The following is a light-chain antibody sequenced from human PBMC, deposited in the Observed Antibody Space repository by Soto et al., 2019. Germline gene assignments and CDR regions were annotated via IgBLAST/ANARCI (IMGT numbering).Light chain of an antibody. V-gene: IGKV3-20*01. CDR3: QQYDSSPWT. CDR2: GAS. Sequence: ETVLTQSPGTLSLSPGERATLSCMASQDIRSNYLAWYRQTPGQAPRLLIYGASKRASGIADRFSGSGSGTDFTLIISRLEPEDFALYYCQQYDSSPWTFCQGTKVEIK. CDR1: QDIRSNY. J-gene: IGKJ1*01.